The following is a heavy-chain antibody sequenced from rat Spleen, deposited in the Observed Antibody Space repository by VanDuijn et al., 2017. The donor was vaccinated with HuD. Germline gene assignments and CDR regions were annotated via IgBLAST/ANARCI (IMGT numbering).Heavy chain of an antibody. V-gene: IGHV5-7*01. CDR3: TRHAYYDGYYHWYFDF. J-gene: IGHJ1*01. D-gene: IGHD1-12*03. CDR1: GLSFSNYD. Sequence: EVQLVESGGGLVQPGRSLKLSCTASGLSFSNYDMAWVRQAPTKGLEWVASISYDGSATYSRDSVKGRFTVSRDNAKSTLYLQMDSLRSEDTATHYCTRHAYYDGYYHWYFDFWGPGTMVTVSS. CDR2: ISYDGSAT.